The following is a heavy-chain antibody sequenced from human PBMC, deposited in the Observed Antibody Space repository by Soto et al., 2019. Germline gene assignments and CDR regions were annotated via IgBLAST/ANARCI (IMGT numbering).Heavy chain of an antibody. Sequence: QLQLQESGPGLVKSSETLSLTCTVSGGSISSSHYWGWIRQPPGKGLEWIGSVFYSGSPYYSPSFKSRITISVDTSKNQFALRVRSVTATDTAVYFCARHDNTGAFFDYWGQGNLVTVSS. CDR2: VFYSGSP. CDR1: GGSISSSHY. CDR3: ARHDNTGAFFDY. J-gene: IGHJ4*02. V-gene: IGHV4-39*01. D-gene: IGHD1-20*01.